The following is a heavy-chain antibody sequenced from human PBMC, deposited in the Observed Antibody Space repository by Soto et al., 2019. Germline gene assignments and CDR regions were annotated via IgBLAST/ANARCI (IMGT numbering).Heavy chain of an antibody. CDR1: GFTFSSYW. Sequence: GGSLRLSCAASGFTFSSYWMSWVRQAPGKGLEWVANIKQDGSEKYYVDSVKGRFTISRDNAKNSLYLQMNSLRAEDTAVYYCARDETTVTPGYYYYYMDVWGKGTTVTVSS. CDR2: IKQDGSEK. J-gene: IGHJ6*03. D-gene: IGHD4-17*01. V-gene: IGHV3-7*01. CDR3: ARDETTVTPGYYYYYMDV.